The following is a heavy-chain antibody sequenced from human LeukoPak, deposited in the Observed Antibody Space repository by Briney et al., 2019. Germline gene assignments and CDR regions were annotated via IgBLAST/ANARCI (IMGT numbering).Heavy chain of an antibody. CDR1: GYTFTSYG. Sequence: ASVKVSCKASGYTFTSYGISWVRQAPGQGLEWMGWISAYNGNTNYAQKHQGRVTMTTDTSTSTAYMELRSLRSDDTAVYHCAKEGRSSGWYYLDYWGQGTLVIVSS. CDR2: ISAYNGNT. CDR3: AKEGRSSGWYYLDY. D-gene: IGHD6-19*01. V-gene: IGHV1-18*01. J-gene: IGHJ4*02.